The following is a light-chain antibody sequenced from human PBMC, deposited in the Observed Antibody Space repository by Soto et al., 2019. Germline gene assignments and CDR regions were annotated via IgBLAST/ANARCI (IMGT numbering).Light chain of an antibody. CDR2: GAS. Sequence: ETVMTQSPATLSVSPGESATLSCRASQSLSSNLAWYQQKPGQAPRLLMYGASTRATGIPARFSGSGSGTEFTLTISSLQSEDFAVYYCQQYNNWPPAFGQGTKVEIK. CDR3: QQYNNWPPA. V-gene: IGKV3-15*01. J-gene: IGKJ1*01. CDR1: QSLSSN.